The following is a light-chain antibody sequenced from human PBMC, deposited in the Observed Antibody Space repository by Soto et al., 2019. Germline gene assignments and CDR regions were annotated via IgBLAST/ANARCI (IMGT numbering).Light chain of an antibody. CDR2: DVS. CDR1: SSDVGGYNY. Sequence: QSALTQPASVSGSPGQSITISCTGTSSDVGGYNYVSWYQQHPGKAPKLMIYDVSNRPSGVSNRFSGSKSGNTASLTISGLQAEDEADYYCSSYTSSGTLWVFGTGTKVTVL. J-gene: IGLJ1*01. V-gene: IGLV2-14*01. CDR3: SSYTSSGTLWV.